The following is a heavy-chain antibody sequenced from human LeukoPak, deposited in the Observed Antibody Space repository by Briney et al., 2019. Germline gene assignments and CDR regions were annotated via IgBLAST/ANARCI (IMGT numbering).Heavy chain of an antibody. Sequence: ASVKVSCRTAGFTFTGYYMHWVRQAPGQGLEWMGMINPNGGHTDYAQNFQGRVTMTMDMSTSTVYMELSSLRSDDTAVFYCARSKDNRGYDVRHLDYWGQGTLVTVSS. V-gene: IGHV1-46*01. CDR2: INPNGGHT. J-gene: IGHJ4*02. D-gene: IGHD1-14*01. CDR3: ARSKDNRGYDVRHLDY. CDR1: GFTFTGYY.